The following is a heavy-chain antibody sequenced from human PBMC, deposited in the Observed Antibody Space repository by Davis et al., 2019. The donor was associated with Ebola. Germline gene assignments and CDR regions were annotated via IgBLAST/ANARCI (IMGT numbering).Heavy chain of an antibody. CDR2: ISPHIGNT. Sequence: ASVKVSCKASGYSFNLSALQWVRQAPGQSLEWMGWISPHIGNTKYSQKFQDRVTITSDTSTTTTFMELTNLTSENTATYYCARVKGLVATMSHVDYWGQGALVIVSS. CDR1: GYSFNLSA. D-gene: IGHD4-23*01. V-gene: IGHV1-3*01. CDR3: ARVKGLVATMSHVDY. J-gene: IGHJ4*02.